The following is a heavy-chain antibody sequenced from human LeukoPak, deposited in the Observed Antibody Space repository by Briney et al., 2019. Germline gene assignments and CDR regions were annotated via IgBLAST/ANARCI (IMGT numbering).Heavy chain of an antibody. D-gene: IGHD6-13*01. CDR3: ARGIADPYSFDS. Sequence: PSETLSLTCTVSGGSINLYYWSWIRQPAGKGLEWIGRIYSTGNTNYSPSLKSRVTMSVDKSKNQFSLNLSSVTAADTAVYYCARGIADPYSFDSWGQGTLVTVSS. V-gene: IGHV4-4*07. CDR1: GGSINLYY. CDR2: IYSTGNT. J-gene: IGHJ4*02.